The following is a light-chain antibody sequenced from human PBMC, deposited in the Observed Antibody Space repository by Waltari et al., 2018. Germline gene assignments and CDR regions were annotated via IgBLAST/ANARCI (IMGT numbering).Light chain of an antibody. J-gene: IGLJ3*02. V-gene: IGLV1-47*01. CDR3: AAWDHSLSGRV. Sequence: QSVLIQPPSASGTPGQRVTISCSGSSSYIYWYQQLPGTAPKLLIDRDNQRPSGVPDRFSGSKSGTSASLAISGLRSEDEADYYCAAWDHSLSGRVFGGETKLTVL. CDR2: RDN. CDR1: SSYI.